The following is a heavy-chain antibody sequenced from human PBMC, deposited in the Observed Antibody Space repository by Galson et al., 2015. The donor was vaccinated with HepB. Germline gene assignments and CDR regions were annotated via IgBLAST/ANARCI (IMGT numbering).Heavy chain of an antibody. CDR1: GFTFDDYA. J-gene: IGHJ6*02. Sequence: SLRLSCAASGFTFDDYAIHWVRQSPGKGLEWVSGMSGSGSSTYYAESVKGRFTISRDNSKNTLFLQMDSLRVEDTAAYYCAKDRTGLVGTSARVLNDYYGLGVWGQGTTVTVSS. V-gene: IGHV3-23*01. CDR2: MSGSGSST. D-gene: IGHD1-26*01. CDR3: AKDRTGLVGTSARVLNDYYGLGV.